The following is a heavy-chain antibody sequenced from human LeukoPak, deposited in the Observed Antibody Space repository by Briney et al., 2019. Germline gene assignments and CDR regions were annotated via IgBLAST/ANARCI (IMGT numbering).Heavy chain of an antibody. D-gene: IGHD3-22*01. CDR3: ASIRNTYYYDPDAFDI. J-gene: IGHJ3*02. Sequence: PWETLSLTCAVYGGSFSGYYWSWIRQPPGKGLEWIGEINHSGSTNYNPSLKSRVTISVDTSKNQFSLKLSSVTAADTAVYYCASIRNTYYYDPDAFDIWGQGTMVTVSS. CDR1: GGSFSGYY. CDR2: INHSGST. V-gene: IGHV4-34*01.